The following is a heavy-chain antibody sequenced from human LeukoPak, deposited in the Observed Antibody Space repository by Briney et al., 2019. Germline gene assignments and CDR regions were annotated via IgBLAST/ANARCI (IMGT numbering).Heavy chain of an antibody. CDR2: INSDGSST. D-gene: IGHD3-22*01. Sequence: PGGSLRLSCAASGFTFSSYWMHWVRQAPGKGLVWVSRINSDGSSTSYADSVKGRFTISRDNAKNTLYLQMNSLRAEDTAVYYCARDPPYYYDSSGYSNYFDYWAQGTLVTVSS. CDR1: GFTFSSYW. J-gene: IGHJ4*02. CDR3: ARDPPYYYDSSGYSNYFDY. V-gene: IGHV3-74*01.